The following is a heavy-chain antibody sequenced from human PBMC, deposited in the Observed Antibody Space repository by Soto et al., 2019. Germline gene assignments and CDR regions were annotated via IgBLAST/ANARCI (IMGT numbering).Heavy chain of an antibody. D-gene: IGHD6-19*01. CDR2: IKLTSDGATT. CDR3: ARVGIVWLFDN. J-gene: IGHJ4*02. CDR1: GLPFTNAW. Sequence: EAQLVESGGGLVEPGGSLRLSCVASGLPFTNAWLSWVRQTPGKGLEWVGRIKLTSDGATTDYAAPVKGRFTISRDDSKRMVFRQMNSLITAGTAVYYCARVGIVWLFDNWGQGTLVTVSS. V-gene: IGHV3-15*01.